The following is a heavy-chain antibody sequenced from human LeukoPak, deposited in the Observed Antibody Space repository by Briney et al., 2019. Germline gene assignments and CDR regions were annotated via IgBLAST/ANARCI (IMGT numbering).Heavy chain of an antibody. CDR3: ARATNVPAFDI. V-gene: IGHV4-30-4*08. D-gene: IGHD2-8*01. J-gene: IGHJ3*02. Sequence: SETLSLTCTVSGGSISSDDYYWSWIRQPPGKGLEWIGYIYYSGSTDYNPSLKSRVTISVDTSKNQFSLKLSSVTAADTAVYYCARATNVPAFDIWGQGTMVTVSS. CDR2: IYYSGST. CDR1: GGSISSDDYY.